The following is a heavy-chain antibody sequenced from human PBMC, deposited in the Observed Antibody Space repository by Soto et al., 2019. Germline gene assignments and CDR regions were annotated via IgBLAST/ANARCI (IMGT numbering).Heavy chain of an antibody. CDR1: GGSISSSSYY. CDR2: IYYSGST. D-gene: IGHD1-26*01. V-gene: IGHV4-39*01. Sequence: SETLSLTCTVSGGSISSSSYYWGWIRQPPGKGLEWIGSIYYSGSTYYNPSLKSRVTISVDTSKNQFSLKLSSVTAADTAVYYCARLLWDYFDYWGQGTLVTVSS. CDR3: ARLLWDYFDY. J-gene: IGHJ4*02.